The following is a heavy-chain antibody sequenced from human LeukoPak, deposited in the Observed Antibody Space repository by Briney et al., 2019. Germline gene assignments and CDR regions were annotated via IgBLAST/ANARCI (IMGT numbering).Heavy chain of an antibody. CDR3: ARDFSGYDDY. J-gene: IGHJ4*02. CDR1: GYTFSRYW. V-gene: IGHV3-74*01. CDR2: INTDATIT. D-gene: IGHD3-22*01. Sequence: GGSLRLSCAASGYTFSRYWIHWVRQAPGKALVWVSRINTDATITTYADSVRGRFTISRDNAKNILYLQMNSLRAEDTAVYYCARDFSGYDDYWGQGTLVTVSS.